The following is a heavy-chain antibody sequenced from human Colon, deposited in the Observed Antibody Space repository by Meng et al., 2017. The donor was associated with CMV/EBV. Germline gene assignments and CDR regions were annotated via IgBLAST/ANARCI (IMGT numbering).Heavy chain of an antibody. Sequence: SNSLSRVREAPGPGIEWVGWINTNTEKPRSAQGYTGQFVFSMDTYDSTAYVQICSIKAEDKAVYYYEWRRLQLGRFDYWGQGTLVTVSS. CDR1: SNS. J-gene: IGHJ4*02. CDR2: INTNTEKP. CDR3: EWRRLQLGRFDY. V-gene: IGHV7-4-1*01. D-gene: IGHD5-24*01.